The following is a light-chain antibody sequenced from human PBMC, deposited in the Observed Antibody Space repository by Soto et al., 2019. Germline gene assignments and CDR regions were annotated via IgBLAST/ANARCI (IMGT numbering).Light chain of an antibody. Sequence: QPVLNQSPSASASLGPWVKLTCTLRGGHISYAIAWHQQPPEKGPRYLMKLNSDGSQSRGDGIPDRFSGYSSGAERYLTKSSLQPEDEADYYCKTWGTGIQVFGGGAKLTVL. CDR3: KTWGTGIQV. V-gene: IGLV4-69*01. CDR1: GGHISYA. CDR2: LNSDGSQ. J-gene: IGLJ2*01.